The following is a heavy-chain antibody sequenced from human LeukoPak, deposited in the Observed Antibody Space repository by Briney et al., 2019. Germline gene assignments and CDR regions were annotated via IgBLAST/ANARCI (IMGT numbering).Heavy chain of an antibody. CDR3: ARGRHPTLSYYYYYGMDV. CDR1: GYTFTGYY. J-gene: IGHJ6*02. V-gene: IGHV1-2*02. Sequence: ASVKVSCKASGYTFTGYYMHWVRQAPGQGLEWMGWINPNSGGTNYAQKFQGRVTMTRNTSISIAYMELSSLGSEDTAVYYCARGRHPTLSYYYYYGMDVWGQGTTVTVSS. CDR2: INPNSGGT.